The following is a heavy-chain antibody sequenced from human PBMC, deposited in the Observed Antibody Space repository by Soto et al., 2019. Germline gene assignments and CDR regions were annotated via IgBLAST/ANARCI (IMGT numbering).Heavy chain of an antibody. CDR2: ISSSSSYI. CDR3: ARDGDYYDSSGYYGFDY. D-gene: IGHD3-22*01. J-gene: IGHJ4*02. Sequence: GGSLRLSCAASGFTFSSYSMNWVRQAPGKGLEWVSSISSSSSYIYYADSVKGRFTISRDNAKNSLYLQMNSLRAEDTAVYYCARDGDYYDSSGYYGFDYWGQGTLVTAPQ. CDR1: GFTFSSYS. V-gene: IGHV3-21*01.